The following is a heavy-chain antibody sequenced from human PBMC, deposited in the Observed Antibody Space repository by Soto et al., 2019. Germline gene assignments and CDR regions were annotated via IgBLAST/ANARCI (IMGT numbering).Heavy chain of an antibody. D-gene: IGHD5-18*01. V-gene: IGHV1-69*13. CDR2: IIPIFGTA. CDR1: GGTFSSYA. J-gene: IGHJ5*02. CDR3: ARAIINVDTAMAPGHWFDP. Sequence: SVKVSCKASGGTFSSYAISWVRQAPGQGLEWMGGIIPIFGTANYAQKLQGRVTITADESTSTAYMVLSSLRCEDTAVYYCARAIINVDTAMAPGHWFDPWGQGTLVTVSS.